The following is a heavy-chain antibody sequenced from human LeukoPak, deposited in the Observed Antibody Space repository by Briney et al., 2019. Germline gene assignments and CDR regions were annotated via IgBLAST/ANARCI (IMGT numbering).Heavy chain of an antibody. D-gene: IGHD4-17*01. V-gene: IGHV4-61*05. CDR1: GGSISSSSYY. Sequence: SETLSLTCTVSGGSISSSSYYWSWIRQPPGKGLEWIGYIYYSGSTNYNPSLKSRVTISVDTSKNQFSLKLSSVTAADTAVYYCARLYGDYGSYYYYGMDVWGQGTTVIVSS. CDR3: ARLYGDYGSYYYYGMDV. CDR2: IYYSGST. J-gene: IGHJ6*02.